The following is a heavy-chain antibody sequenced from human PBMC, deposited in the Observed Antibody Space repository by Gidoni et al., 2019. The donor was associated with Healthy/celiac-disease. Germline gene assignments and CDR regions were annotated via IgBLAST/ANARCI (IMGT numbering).Heavy chain of an antibody. J-gene: IGHJ4*02. Sequence: EVQLVESGGGLVQPGGSLRLSCAASGFTFSSYWMSWVRQAPGKGLELVANIKQDGSEKYYVDSVKGRFTISRANAKNSLYLQMNSLRAEDTAVYYCARRRLRYYFDYWGQGTLVTVSS. V-gene: IGHV3-7*01. CDR1: GFTFSSYW. CDR2: IKQDGSEK. CDR3: ARRRLRYYFDY. D-gene: IGHD4-17*01.